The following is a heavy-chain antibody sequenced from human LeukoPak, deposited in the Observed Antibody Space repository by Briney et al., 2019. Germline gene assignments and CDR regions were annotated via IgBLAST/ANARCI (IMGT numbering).Heavy chain of an antibody. J-gene: IGHJ6*02. Sequence: GGSLRLSCTASGFTFSSYAMHWVRQAPGKGLEWVAVMSYDGSNKYYADSVKGRFTISRDNSKNTLYLQMNSLRAEDTAVYYCARDHGGIYYYYYGMDVWGQGTTVTVSS. CDR2: MSYDGSNK. D-gene: IGHD2-15*01. CDR3: ARDHGGIYYYYYGMDV. CDR1: GFTFSSYA. V-gene: IGHV3-30-3*01.